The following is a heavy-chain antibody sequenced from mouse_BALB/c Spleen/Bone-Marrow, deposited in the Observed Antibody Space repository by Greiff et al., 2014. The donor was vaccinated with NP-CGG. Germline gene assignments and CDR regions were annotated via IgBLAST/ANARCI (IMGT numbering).Heavy chain of an antibody. CDR2: IDPANGNT. CDR1: GFNIKDTY. D-gene: IGHD2-14*01. J-gene: IGHJ3*01. V-gene: IGHV14-3*02. CDR3: ARYDYRYSWFAY. Sequence: VQLQQSGAELVKPGASVKLPCTASGFNIKDTYMHWVKQRPEQGLEWIGRIDPANGNTKYDPKFQGKATITTDTSSNTAYLQLRSLTSEDTAVYYCARYDYRYSWFAYWGQGTLVTVSA.